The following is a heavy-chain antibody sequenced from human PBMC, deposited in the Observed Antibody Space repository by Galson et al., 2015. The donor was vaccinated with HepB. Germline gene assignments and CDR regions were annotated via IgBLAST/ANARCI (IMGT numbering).Heavy chain of an antibody. CDR1: GFTFSDHH. V-gene: IGHV3-72*01. D-gene: IGHD7-27*01. CDR3: TSGDPNYFYGMDV. J-gene: IGHJ6*02. CDR2: SRNKANSYTI. Sequence: SLRLSCAASGFTFSDHHMDWVRQAPGKGLEWVGRSRNKANSYTIQYAASLKGRVTISRDDSRNSLYLQMNSLKTEDTAVYYCTSGDPNYFYGMDVWGQGTTVTVSS.